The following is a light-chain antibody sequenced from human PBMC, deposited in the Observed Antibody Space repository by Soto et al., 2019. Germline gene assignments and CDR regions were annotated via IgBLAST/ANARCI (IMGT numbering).Light chain of an antibody. CDR1: QTFNNY. CDR2: AAT. V-gene: IGKV1-39*01. Sequence: DIQIPQSPSSLSASVGDTGSITCRAGQTFNNYLNWYQHKPGKVPKLLIYAATALQSGVPSRFSASASGTDFTLTIINVQPEDCGNYYCQQSYTRQQTFGQGTKVDIK. CDR3: QQSYTRQQT. J-gene: IGKJ2*01.